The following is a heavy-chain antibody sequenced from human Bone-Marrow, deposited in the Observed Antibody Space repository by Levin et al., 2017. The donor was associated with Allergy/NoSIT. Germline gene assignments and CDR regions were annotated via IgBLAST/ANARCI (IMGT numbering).Heavy chain of an antibody. V-gene: IGHV3-15*01. J-gene: IGHJ4*02. CDR1: GFTFSDAW. Sequence: GGSLRLSCAASGFTFSDAWMIWVRQAPGKGLEWVGRIKSKSAGGTTDYAAPVKGRFTISRDDSKDTLYLQMNSLKSEDTAVYYCTTDAHWGQGTLVIISS. CDR2: IKSKSAGGTT. CDR3: TTDAH.